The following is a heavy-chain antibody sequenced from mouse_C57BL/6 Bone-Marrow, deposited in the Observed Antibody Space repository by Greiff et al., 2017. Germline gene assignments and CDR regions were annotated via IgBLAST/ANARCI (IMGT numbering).Heavy chain of an antibody. J-gene: IGHJ3*01. CDR3: TRSYYGSSPVTY. D-gene: IGHD1-1*01. CDR1: GYTFTSYW. CDR2: IYPGNSDT. Sequence: VQLQQSGTVLARPGASVRMSCKTSGYTFTSYWMHWVKQRPGQGLAWIGAIYPGNSDTSYNQHFKGMAKLTAVTSASTAYMELSSLTNEDSAIYYCTRSYYGSSPVTYWGQGTLVTVSA. V-gene: IGHV1-5*01.